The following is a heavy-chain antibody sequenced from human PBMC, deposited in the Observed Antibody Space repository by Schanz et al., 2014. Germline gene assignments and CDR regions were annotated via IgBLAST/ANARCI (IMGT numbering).Heavy chain of an antibody. J-gene: IGHJ4*02. CDR1: GFSFSDYG. Sequence: QVQLVESGGGVVQPGRSLRLSCAGSGFSFSDYGMHWVRQAPGRGLEWVAVISYHGSERYYADSVKGRFTISRDNSKTTLYMQMNSLRTEDTAVDFCAKSYDTSGYSGFDYWGQGTLVTVSS. CDR2: ISYHGSER. V-gene: IGHV3-30*18. D-gene: IGHD3-22*01. CDR3: AKSYDTSGYSGFDY.